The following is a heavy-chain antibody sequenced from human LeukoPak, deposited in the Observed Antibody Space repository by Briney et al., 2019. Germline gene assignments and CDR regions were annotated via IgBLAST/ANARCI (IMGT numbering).Heavy chain of an antibody. CDR1: GGSISSGGYY. V-gene: IGHV4-31*03. CDR2: IYYSGST. J-gene: IGHJ4*02. Sequence: SETLSLTCTVSGGSISSGGYYWSWIRQHPGKGLEWIGYIYYSGSTYYNPSLKSRVTISVDTSKNQFSLKLSSVTAADTAVYYCARGGDYYASSFPPFDYWGQGTLVTVSS. CDR3: ARGGDYYASSFPPFDY. D-gene: IGHD3-22*01.